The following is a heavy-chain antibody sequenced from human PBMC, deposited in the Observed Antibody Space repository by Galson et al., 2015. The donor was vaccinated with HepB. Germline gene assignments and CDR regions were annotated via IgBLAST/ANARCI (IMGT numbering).Heavy chain of an antibody. J-gene: IGHJ4*02. Sequence: SLRLSCAASGFTFSSYAMSWVRQAPGKGLEWVSAISGSGGSTYYADSVKGRFTISRDNFKNTLYLQMNSLRAEDTAVYYCAKAGGYDFWSGYSRNPFDYWGQGTLVTVSS. CDR1: GFTFSSYA. CDR3: AKAGGYDFWSGYSRNPFDY. CDR2: ISGSGGST. D-gene: IGHD3-3*01. V-gene: IGHV3-23*01.